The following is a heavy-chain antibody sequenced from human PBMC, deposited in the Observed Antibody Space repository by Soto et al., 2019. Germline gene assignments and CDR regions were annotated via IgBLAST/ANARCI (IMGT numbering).Heavy chain of an antibody. V-gene: IGHV3-23*01. Sequence: GSLRLSWAASGVTFTIYAMSWVRQAPGRGLEWVSTINESGGRTYYIDSVKGRFTISRDDSKNTLYLQMNSLRAEDTALYYCAKDARPSSWGQGPLVPVSX. CDR3: AKDARPSS. CDR1: GVTFTIYA. J-gene: IGHJ4*02. CDR2: INESGGRT.